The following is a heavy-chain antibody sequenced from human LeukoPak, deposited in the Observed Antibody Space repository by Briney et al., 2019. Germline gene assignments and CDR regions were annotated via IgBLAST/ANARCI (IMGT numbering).Heavy chain of an antibody. CDR2: IYPGDSDT. D-gene: IGHD2-2*01. V-gene: IGHV5-51*01. Sequence: GESLKISCKGSGYSFTSYWIGWVRQMPGKGLEWMGTIYPGDSDTRYSPSFQGQVTISADKSISTAYLQWSSLKASDTATYYCARLVVPVTYYFDYWGQGTLVTVSS. CDR3: ARLVVPVTYYFDY. CDR1: GYSFTSYW. J-gene: IGHJ4*02.